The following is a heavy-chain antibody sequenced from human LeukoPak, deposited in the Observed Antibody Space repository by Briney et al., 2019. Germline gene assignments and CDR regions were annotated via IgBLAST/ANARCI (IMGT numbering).Heavy chain of an antibody. CDR2: IYYSGET. V-gene: IGHV4-59*08. D-gene: IGHD3-9*01. CDR1: GGSISGYY. Sequence: SETPSLTCTVSGGSISGYYWSWVRQPPGKGLEFIGYIYYSGETHYNPSLRSRVTISVDTSRNQFSLRLSSVTAADTALYYCTRHSYYDTFVGYTYWYFDLWGRGALVTVSS. CDR3: TRHSYYDTFVGYTYWYFDL. J-gene: IGHJ2*01.